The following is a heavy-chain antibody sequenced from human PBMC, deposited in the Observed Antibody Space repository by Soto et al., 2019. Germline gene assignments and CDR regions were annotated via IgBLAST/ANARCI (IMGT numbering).Heavy chain of an antibody. Sequence: GASVKVSCKDSGGTFSSYAISWVRQAPGQGLEWMGGIIPIFGTANYAQKFQGRVTITADESTSTAYMELSSLRSEDTAVYYCARVAVAAYYYYGMDVWGQGTTVTVSS. CDR1: GGTFSSYA. V-gene: IGHV1-69*13. J-gene: IGHJ6*02. CDR3: ARVAVAAYYYYGMDV. CDR2: IIPIFGTA.